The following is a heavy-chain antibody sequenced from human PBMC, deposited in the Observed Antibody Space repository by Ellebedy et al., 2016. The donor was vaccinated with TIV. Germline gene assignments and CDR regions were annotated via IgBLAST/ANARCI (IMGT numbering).Heavy chain of an antibody. J-gene: IGHJ4*02. CDR3: ARGRSRERFFLRRGAVLTAVDY. V-gene: IGHV3-30*01. CDR2: ISYDGSNK. Sequence: GESLKISCAASGFTFSSYAMHWVRQAPGKGLEWVAVISYDGSNKYYADSVKGRFTISRDNSKNTLYLQMNSLRAEDTAVYYCARGRSRERFFLRRGAVLTAVDYWGQGTLVTVSS. CDR1: GFTFSSYA. D-gene: IGHD3-10*01.